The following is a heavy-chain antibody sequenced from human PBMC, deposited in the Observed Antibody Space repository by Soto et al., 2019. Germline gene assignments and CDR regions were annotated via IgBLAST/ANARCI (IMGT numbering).Heavy chain of an antibody. CDR1: GGTFSSYA. CDR3: ARDTDTIYTLASDP. J-gene: IGHJ5*02. V-gene: IGHV1-69*13. CDR2: IIPIFGTA. D-gene: IGHD3-9*01. Sequence: SVKVSCKASGGTFSSYAISWVRQAPGQGLEWMGGIIPIFGTANYAQKFQGRVTITADESTSTAYMELSSLSSEDTAVYYCARDTDTIYTLASDPWGQGTLVTVSS.